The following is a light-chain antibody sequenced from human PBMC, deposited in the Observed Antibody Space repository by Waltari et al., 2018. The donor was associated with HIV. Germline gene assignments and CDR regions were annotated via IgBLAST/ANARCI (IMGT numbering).Light chain of an antibody. CDR1: QSVLYSSNNKNY. V-gene: IGKV4-1*01. CDR3: QQYFNTPYT. Sequence: DIVMTQSPDSLAVSLGERATINCKSSQSVLYSSNNKNYLAWYQQKPGQPPKLLIYWASTRESGVPDRFSGSASGTDFTLTISSLQAEDVAVYYCQQYFNTPYTFGQGTKLEIK. CDR2: WAS. J-gene: IGKJ2*01.